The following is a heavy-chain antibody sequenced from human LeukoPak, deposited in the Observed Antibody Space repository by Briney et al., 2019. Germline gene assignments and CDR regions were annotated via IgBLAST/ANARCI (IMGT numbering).Heavy chain of an antibody. Sequence: SGPTLVKPTQTLTLTCTLSGFSRSTSGVGVGWIRQPPGKALEWLALISWDDDKRYSPSLKSRLTITKDTSKNQVVLTMTNMDPVDTATYYCAHRARTYCSGGSCPGTKYWFDPWGQGTLVTVSS. D-gene: IGHD2-15*01. CDR3: AHRARTYCSGGSCPGTKYWFDP. J-gene: IGHJ5*02. V-gene: IGHV2-5*02. CDR1: GFSRSTSGVG. CDR2: ISWDDDK.